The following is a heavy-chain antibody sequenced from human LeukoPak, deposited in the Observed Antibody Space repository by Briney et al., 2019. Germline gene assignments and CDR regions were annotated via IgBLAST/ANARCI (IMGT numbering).Heavy chain of an antibody. Sequence: PGGSLRLSCAASGFTFSSYAMHWVRQAPGKGLEYVSAISSNGGSTYYANSVKGRFTISRDNSKNTLYLQMGSLRAEDMAVYYCARGRYCRGGSCLLDYWGQGTRVTVSS. CDR1: GFTFSSYA. CDR2: ISSNGGST. J-gene: IGHJ4*02. V-gene: IGHV3-64*01. D-gene: IGHD2-15*01. CDR3: ARGRYCRGGSCLLDY.